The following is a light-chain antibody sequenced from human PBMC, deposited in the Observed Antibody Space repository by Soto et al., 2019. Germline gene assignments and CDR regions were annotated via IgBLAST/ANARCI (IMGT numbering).Light chain of an antibody. CDR1: QSVNGNY. V-gene: IGKV3-20*01. CDR2: GAS. J-gene: IGKJ2*01. CDR3: QQYGSSFRYT. Sequence: EIVLTQSPGTLSLSPGERATLSCRASQSVNGNYLTWYQQKPGQAPRLLIYGASSRATGIPDRFSGSGSGTGFTLTISRLEPEDLAVYYCQQYGSSFRYTFGQGTKLEIK.